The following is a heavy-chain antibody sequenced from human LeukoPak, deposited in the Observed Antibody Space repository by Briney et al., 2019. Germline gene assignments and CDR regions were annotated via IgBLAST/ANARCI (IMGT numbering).Heavy chain of an antibody. CDR2: IQQDGSEK. J-gene: IGHJ6*03. Sequence: GGSLRLSCAASGFTFSSYAMSWVRQAPGKGLEWVANIQQDGSEKYYVDSVKGRFTISRDNAKNSLYLQMNSLRAEDTAVYYCARHMVRENRFYYYYMDVWGKGTTVTISS. V-gene: IGHV3-7*01. CDR3: ARHMVRENRFYYYYMDV. D-gene: IGHD3-10*01. CDR1: GFTFSSYA.